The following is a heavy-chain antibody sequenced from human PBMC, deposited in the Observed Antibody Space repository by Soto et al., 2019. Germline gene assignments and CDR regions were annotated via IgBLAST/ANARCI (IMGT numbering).Heavy chain of an antibody. J-gene: IGHJ5*02. V-gene: IGHV4-34*01. CDR1: GGSFSGYY. CDR2: INHSGST. D-gene: IGHD6-19*01. Sequence: LSLTCAVYGGSFSGYYWSWIRQPPGKGLEWIGEINHSGSTNYNPSLKSRVTISVDTSKNQFSLKLSSVTAADTAVYYCARVGYSSGLGWFDPWGQGTLVTVS. CDR3: ARVGYSSGLGWFDP.